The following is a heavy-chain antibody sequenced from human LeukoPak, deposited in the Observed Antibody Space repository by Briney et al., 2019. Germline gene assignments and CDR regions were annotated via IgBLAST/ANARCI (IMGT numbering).Heavy chain of an antibody. V-gene: IGHV3-7*01. D-gene: IGHD4-17*01. CDR2: IKQDGSEK. CDR3: ARDSGMGHMTTVDY. CDR1: GFTFSSYW. J-gene: IGHJ4*02. Sequence: GGSLRLSCAASGFTFSSYWMSWVRQAPGKGLEWVANIKQDGSEKYYVDSVKGRFTISRDNAKNSLYLQMNSLRAEDTAVYYCARDSGMGHMTTVDYWGQGTLVTVSS.